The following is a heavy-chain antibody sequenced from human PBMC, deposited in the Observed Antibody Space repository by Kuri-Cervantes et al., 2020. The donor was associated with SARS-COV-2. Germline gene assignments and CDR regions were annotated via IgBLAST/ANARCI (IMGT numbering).Heavy chain of an antibody. CDR3: ARDRIGVHDS. CDR1: GFTYITYA. D-gene: IGHD2-15*01. CDR2: ITYDGSNK. V-gene: IGHV3-30-3*01. Sequence: GESLKISCAASGFTYITYAMHWVRQAPGKGLEWVADITYDGSNKYFAESVKGRFTISRDNSKNTLYLQMSSLRAEDTAMYYCARDRIGVHDSWGQGTLVTVSS. J-gene: IGHJ4*02.